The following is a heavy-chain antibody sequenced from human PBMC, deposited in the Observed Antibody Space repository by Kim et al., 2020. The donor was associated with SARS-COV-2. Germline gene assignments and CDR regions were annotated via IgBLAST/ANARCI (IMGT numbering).Heavy chain of an antibody. CDR3: ARRWWLQENGGAENYYFDY. J-gene: IGHJ4*02. V-gene: IGHV4-34*01. D-gene: IGHD5-12*01. CDR1: GGSFSGYY. Sequence: SETLSLTCAVYGGSFSGYYWSWIRQPPGKGLEWIGEINHSGSTNYNPSLKSRVTISVDTSKNQFSLKLSSVTAADTAVYYCARRWWLQENGGAENYYFDYWGQGTLVTVSS. CDR2: INHSGST.